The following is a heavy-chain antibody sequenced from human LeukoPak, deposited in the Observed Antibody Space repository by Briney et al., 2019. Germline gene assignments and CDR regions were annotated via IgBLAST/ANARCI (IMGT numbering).Heavy chain of an antibody. D-gene: IGHD2-15*01. V-gene: IGHV3-11*06. CDR2: IGTRSIYT. CDR1: GFTFGDYD. CDR3: ARKADYFDF. Sequence: GESLRLSCAASGFTFGDYDMSWIRQAPAQGLEWLSNIGTRSIYTNYGDSVRGRFTISRDNAENSLYLQMNSLRAEDTAVYYCARKADYFDFWGQGILVTVSS. J-gene: IGHJ4*02.